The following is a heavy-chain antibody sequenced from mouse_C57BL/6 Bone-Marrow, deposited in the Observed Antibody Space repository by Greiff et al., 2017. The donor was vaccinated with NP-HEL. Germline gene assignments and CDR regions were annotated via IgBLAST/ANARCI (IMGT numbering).Heavy chain of an antibody. V-gene: IGHV5-12*01. D-gene: IGHD2-2*01. CDR2: ISNGGGST. CDR1: GFTFSDYY. Sequence: EVKLVESGGGLVQPGGSLKLSCAASGFTFSDYYMYWVRQTPEKRLEWVAYISNGGGSTYYPDTVKGRFTISRDNAKNTLYLQMRRLKSEDTAMYYCATYGYNVGFAYWGQGTLVTVSA. CDR3: ATYGYNVGFAY. J-gene: IGHJ3*01.